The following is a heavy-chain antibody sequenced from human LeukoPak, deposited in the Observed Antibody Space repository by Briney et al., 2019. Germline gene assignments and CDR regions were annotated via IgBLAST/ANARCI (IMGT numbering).Heavy chain of an antibody. J-gene: IGHJ3*02. Sequence: PGGSLRLSCAASGFTFSSYGMSWVRQAPGKGLEWVSAISGSGGSTYYADSVKGRFTISRDNSKNTLYLQMNSLRAEDTAVYYCAKVGGEGSYYLFDAFDIWGQGTMVTVSS. CDR3: AKVGGEGSYYLFDAFDI. CDR2: ISGSGGST. CDR1: GFTFSSYG. V-gene: IGHV3-23*01. D-gene: IGHD3-10*01.